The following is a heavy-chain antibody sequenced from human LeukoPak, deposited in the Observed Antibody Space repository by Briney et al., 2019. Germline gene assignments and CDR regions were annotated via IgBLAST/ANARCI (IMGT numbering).Heavy chain of an antibody. CDR3: ARAGSYRNYYFDY. V-gene: IGHV4-59*01. D-gene: IGHD1-26*01. J-gene: IGHJ4*02. CDR2: IYYSGST. Sequence: SETLSLTCTVSGGSISSYYWSWIRQPPGKGLEWIGYIYYSGSTNYNPSLKSRVTISVNTSKNQFSLKLSSVTAADTAVYYCARAGSYRNYYFDYWGQGTLVTVSS. CDR1: GGSISSYY.